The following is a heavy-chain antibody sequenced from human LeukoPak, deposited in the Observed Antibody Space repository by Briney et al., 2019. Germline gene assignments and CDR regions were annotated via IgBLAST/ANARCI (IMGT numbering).Heavy chain of an antibody. J-gene: IGHJ4*02. CDR3: AKWGDYDILTGYYDSDY. CDR1: GFIFSNYA. Sequence: GASLRLSCAASGFIFSNYAMSWVRQAPGKGLEWVSAIGGRDGGTYYADSVKGRFTVSRDDPKNMLYLQMNTLRAEDTAVYYCAKWGDYDILTGYYDSDYWGQGTLVTVSS. V-gene: IGHV3-23*01. D-gene: IGHD3-9*01. CDR2: IGGRDGGT.